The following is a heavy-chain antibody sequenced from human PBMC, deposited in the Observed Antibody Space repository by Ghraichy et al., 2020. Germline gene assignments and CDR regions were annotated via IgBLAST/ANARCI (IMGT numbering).Heavy chain of an antibody. V-gene: IGHV3-66*01. J-gene: IGHJ4*02. CDR1: GFTVSNNC. CDR3: ARGLYYTGKFDV. Sequence: GESLNISCAASGFTVSNNCVTWVRQAPGKGLEWVSGIYRGGGTYYADSVKDRFTISRDNSKNTVYLQMNNLRAWDTAVYYCARGLYYTGKFDVWGQGTLVTVSS. D-gene: IGHD3-3*01. CDR2: IYRGGGT.